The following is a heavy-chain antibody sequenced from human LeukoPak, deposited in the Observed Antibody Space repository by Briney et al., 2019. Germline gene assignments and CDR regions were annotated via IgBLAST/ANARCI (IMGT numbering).Heavy chain of an antibody. CDR1: GFTVSSNY. CDR3: TSGPDY. CDR2: IYSGGST. J-gene: IGHJ4*02. Sequence: GGSLRLSCAASGFTVSSNYMSWVRQAPGKGLEWVSVIYSGGSTYYADSVKGRFTISRDDSKSIAYLQMNSLKTEDTAVYYCTSGPDYWGQGTLVTVSS. V-gene: IGHV3-66*01.